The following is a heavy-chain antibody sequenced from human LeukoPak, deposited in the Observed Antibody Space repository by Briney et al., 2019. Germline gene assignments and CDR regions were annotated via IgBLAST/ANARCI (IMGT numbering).Heavy chain of an antibody. CDR3: ARHTRGLADYYYYYYGMDV. J-gene: IGHJ6*02. D-gene: IGHD5-12*01. CDR1: GYSFTSYW. Sequence: GESLKISCKGSGYSFTSYWIGWVRQMPGKGLEWMGIIYPGDSDTRYSPSFQGQVTISADKSISTAYLQWSSLKPSDAAMYYCARHTRGLADYYYYYYGMDVWGQGTTVTVSS. V-gene: IGHV5-51*01. CDR2: IYPGDSDT.